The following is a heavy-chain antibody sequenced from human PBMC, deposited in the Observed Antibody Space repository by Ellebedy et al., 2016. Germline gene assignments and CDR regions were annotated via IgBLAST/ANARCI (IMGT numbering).Heavy chain of an antibody. J-gene: IGHJ4*02. CDR1: GFTVNDMY. D-gene: IGHD6-13*01. CDR3: AARHTSGWYIY. Sequence: GGSLRLSCAASGFTVNDMYMSWVRQAPGKGLEWVSVIYSAGNTFSAASVKGRFTVSRDSSKNTLYLQMNNLRAEDTALYYCAARHTSGWYIYWGQGALVTVSS. V-gene: IGHV3-66*01. CDR2: IYSAGNT.